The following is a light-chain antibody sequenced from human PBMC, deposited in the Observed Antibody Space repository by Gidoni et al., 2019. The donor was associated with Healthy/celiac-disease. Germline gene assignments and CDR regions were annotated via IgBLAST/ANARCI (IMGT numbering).Light chain of an antibody. Sequence: IVLTQSPATLSLSPGERATRSCRASQSVSSYFAWYQQKPGQAPRLLIYDASNRATGIPARFSGSGSGTDFTLTISSLGPEDFAVYYGQQGFTFGPXTKVDIK. CDR3: QQGFT. CDR2: DAS. CDR1: QSVSSY. V-gene: IGKV3-11*01. J-gene: IGKJ3*01.